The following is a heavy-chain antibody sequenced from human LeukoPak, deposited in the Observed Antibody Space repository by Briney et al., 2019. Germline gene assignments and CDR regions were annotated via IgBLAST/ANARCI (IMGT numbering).Heavy chain of an antibody. J-gene: IGHJ5*02. CDR2: IYYSGST. CDR3: ARGEYYYDSHWFDP. CDR1: GGSISSSSYY. D-gene: IGHD3-22*01. Sequence: SETLSLTCTVSGGSISSSSYYWGWIRQPPGKGLEWIGSIYYSGSTYYNPSPKSRVTISVDTSKNQFSLKLSSVTAADTAVYYCARGEYYYDSHWFDPWGQGTLVTVSS. V-gene: IGHV4-39*07.